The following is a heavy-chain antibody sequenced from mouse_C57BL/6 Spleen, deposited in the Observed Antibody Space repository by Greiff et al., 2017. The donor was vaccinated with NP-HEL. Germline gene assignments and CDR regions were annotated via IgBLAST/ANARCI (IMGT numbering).Heavy chain of an antibody. Sequence: EVQLQQSGPELVKPGASVKISCKASGYTFTDYYMNWVKQSHGKSLEWIGDINPNNGGTSYNQKFKGKATLTVDKSSSTAYMELRSLTSEDSAVYYCASLITTDGEYYFDYWGQGTTLTVSS. J-gene: IGHJ2*01. V-gene: IGHV1-26*01. CDR1: GYTFTDYY. D-gene: IGHD1-1*01. CDR3: ASLITTDGEYYFDY. CDR2: INPNNGGT.